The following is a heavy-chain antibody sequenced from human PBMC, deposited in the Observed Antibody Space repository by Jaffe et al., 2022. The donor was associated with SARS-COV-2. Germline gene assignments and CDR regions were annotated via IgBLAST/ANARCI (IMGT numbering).Heavy chain of an antibody. D-gene: IGHD3-9*01. J-gene: IGHJ3*02. V-gene: IGHV4-61*02. CDR1: SGSINSGTYY. CDR3: ARGDIPFI. Sequence: QVQLQESGPGLVKPSQTLSLTCTVSSGSINSGTYYWSWIRQPAGKGLEWIGRIYTSGSTNYNPSLKSRVTISLDPSKNQFSLKLSSVTAADTAVYYCARGDIPFIWGQGTMVTVSS. CDR2: IYTSGST.